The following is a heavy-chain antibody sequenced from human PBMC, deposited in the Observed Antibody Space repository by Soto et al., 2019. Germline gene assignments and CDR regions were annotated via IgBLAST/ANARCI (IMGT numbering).Heavy chain of an antibody. J-gene: IGHJ4*02. CDR1: GFTFSSYS. D-gene: IGHD6-13*01. CDR2: ISSSSSTI. Sequence: GGSLRLSCAASGFTFSSYSMNWVRQAPGKGLEWVSYISSSSSTIYYADSVKGRFTISRDNAKNSLYLQMNSLRDEDTAVYYCARDGNGGHYSSSWYGSHYFDYWGQGTLVTVSS. CDR3: ARDGNGGHYSSSWYGSHYFDY. V-gene: IGHV3-48*02.